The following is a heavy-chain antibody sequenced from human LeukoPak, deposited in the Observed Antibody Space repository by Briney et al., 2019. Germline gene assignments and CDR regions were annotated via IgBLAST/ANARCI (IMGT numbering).Heavy chain of an antibody. V-gene: IGHV3-23*01. CDR3: ARDAYYDSSGYFNWFDP. CDR1: GFTFSSYA. CDR2: ISGSGGST. D-gene: IGHD3-22*01. J-gene: IGHJ5*02. Sequence: PGGSLRLSCAASGFTFSSYAMSWVRQAPGKGLEWVSAISGSGGSTYYADSVKGRFTISRDNPKNTLYLQMNSLRAEDTAVYYCARDAYYDSSGYFNWFDPWGQGTLVTVSS.